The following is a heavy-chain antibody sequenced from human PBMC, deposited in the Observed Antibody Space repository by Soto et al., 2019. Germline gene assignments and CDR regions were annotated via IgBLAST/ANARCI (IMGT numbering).Heavy chain of an antibody. V-gene: IGHV4-4*02. J-gene: IGHJ6*02. CDR3: ARLHGYCISSSCHGHYAMDV. D-gene: IGHD2-2*01. CDR1: GGSISSSNW. CDR2: IYHSGST. Sequence: SETLSLTCPVSGGSISSSNWWSWVRQPPGKGLEWIGEIYHSGSTNYNPSLKSRVTVSVDTSKNQFSLKVTSVTAADTAVYYCARLHGYCISSSCHGHYAMDVWGQGTTVTVSS.